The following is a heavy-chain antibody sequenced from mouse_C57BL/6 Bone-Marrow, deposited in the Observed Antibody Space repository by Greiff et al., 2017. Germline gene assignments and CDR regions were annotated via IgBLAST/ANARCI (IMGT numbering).Heavy chain of an antibody. D-gene: IGHD2-5*01. CDR3: ARDKGYSNYDY. J-gene: IGHJ2*01. CDR2: ISDGGSYT. Sequence: DVMLVESGGGLVKPGGSLKLSCAASGFTFSSYAMSWVRQTPEKRLEWVATISDGGSYTYYPDNVKGRFTISRDNAKNNLYLQMSHLKSEDTAMCYCARDKGYSNYDYWGQGTTLTVSS. CDR1: GFTFSSYA. V-gene: IGHV5-4*01.